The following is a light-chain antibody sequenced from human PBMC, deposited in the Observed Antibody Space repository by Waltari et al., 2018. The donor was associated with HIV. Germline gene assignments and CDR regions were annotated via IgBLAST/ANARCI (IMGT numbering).Light chain of an antibody. CDR2: GAS. J-gene: IGKJ4*01. Sequence: EIVMTQSPATLSVSPGERATLSCRASQSLSSNLAWYQQKPGQAPRLLIYGASTRATGIPARFSGSGSGTEFTLTISSLQSEDFAIYYCQQYNNWPSLTFGGGTKVEMK. CDR1: QSLSSN. V-gene: IGKV3-15*01. CDR3: QQYNNWPSLT.